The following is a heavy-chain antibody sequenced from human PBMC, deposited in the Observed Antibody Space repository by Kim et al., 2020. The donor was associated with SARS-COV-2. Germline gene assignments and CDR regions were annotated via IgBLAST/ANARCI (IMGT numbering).Heavy chain of an antibody. CDR1: GFTVSSNY. Sequence: GGSLRLSCAASGFTVSSNYMSWVRQAPGKGLEWVSVIYSGGSTYYADSVKGRFTISRDNSKNTLYLQMNSLRAEDTAVYYCARDGAAAGGFDAFDIWGQGTMVTVSS. J-gene: IGHJ3*02. CDR2: IYSGGST. CDR3: ARDGAAAGGFDAFDI. V-gene: IGHV3-53*01. D-gene: IGHD6-13*01.